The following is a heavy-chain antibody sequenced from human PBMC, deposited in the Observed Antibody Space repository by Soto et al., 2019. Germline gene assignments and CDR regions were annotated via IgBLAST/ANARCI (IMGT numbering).Heavy chain of an antibody. V-gene: IGHV3-74*01. CDR2: INSDASHT. Sequence: EVQLVESGGGLVQPGGSLRLSCAASGFTFSTYWMHWIRQVPGKGLEWVSRINSDASHTYYADSVKGRFTISRDNAKNTLHLEINTLRAEDTAVYYCVRDGHCLTTSCYGNWFDPWGQGTLVTVSS. J-gene: IGHJ5*02. D-gene: IGHD2-2*01. CDR3: VRDGHCLTTSCYGNWFDP. CDR1: GFTFSTYW.